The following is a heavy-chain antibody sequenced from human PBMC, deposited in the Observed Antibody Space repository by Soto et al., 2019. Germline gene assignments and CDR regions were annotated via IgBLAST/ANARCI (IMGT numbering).Heavy chain of an antibody. V-gene: IGHV4-30-4*01. CDR1: GGSISSGDYY. J-gene: IGHJ4*02. D-gene: IGHD2-8*01. CDR2: IYYSGST. Sequence: SETLSLTCTVSGGSISSGDYYWSWIRQPPGKGLEWIGYIYYSGSTYYNPSLKSRVTISVDTSKNQFSLELSSVTAADTAVYYCARGSNGDYPEGWGQGTLVTVSS. CDR3: ARGSNGDYPEG.